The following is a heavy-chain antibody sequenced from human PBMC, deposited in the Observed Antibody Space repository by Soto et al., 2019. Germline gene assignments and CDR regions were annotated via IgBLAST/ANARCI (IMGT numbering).Heavy chain of an antibody. V-gene: IGHV3-23*01. CDR1: GFTFNNYA. D-gene: IGHD3-10*01. CDR2: ISGGGDTT. Sequence: GGSMRLSCAASGFTFNNYAMTWVRKAQGKGLEWVSAISGGGDTTSYADSVKGRFTVSRDGSKNTLYLQMSSLRAEDTALYYCAKGRGGSGSLTPRVDFWGQGTLVTVSS. CDR3: AKGRGGSGSLTPRVDF. J-gene: IGHJ4*02.